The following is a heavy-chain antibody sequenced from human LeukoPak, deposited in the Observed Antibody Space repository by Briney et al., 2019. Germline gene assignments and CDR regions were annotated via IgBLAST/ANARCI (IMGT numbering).Heavy chain of an antibody. CDR3: ARASTYYYGSGSYSNWFDP. CDR2: INHSGST. CDR1: GGSFSGYY. V-gene: IGHV4-34*01. D-gene: IGHD3-10*01. J-gene: IGHJ5*02. Sequence: SETLSLTCAVYGGSFSGYYWSWICQPPGKGLEWIGEINHSGSTNYNPSLKSRVTISVDTSKNQFSLKLSSVTAADTAVYYCARASTYYYGSGSYSNWFDPWGQGTLVTVSS.